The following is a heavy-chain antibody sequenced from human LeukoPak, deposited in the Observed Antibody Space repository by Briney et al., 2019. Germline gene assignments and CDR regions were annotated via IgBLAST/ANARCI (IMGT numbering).Heavy chain of an antibody. D-gene: IGHD6-19*01. CDR2: INPNSGGT. V-gene: IGHV1-2*02. Sequence: ASVKVSCKASGDTFTAHYMHWVRQAPGQGLEWMGWINPNSGGTNYAQKFQGRVTMTRDTSISTAYMELNSLRSDDTAVYFCARAVADAFDVWGQGTMVTVSS. CDR1: GDTFTAHY. CDR3: ARAVADAFDV. J-gene: IGHJ3*01.